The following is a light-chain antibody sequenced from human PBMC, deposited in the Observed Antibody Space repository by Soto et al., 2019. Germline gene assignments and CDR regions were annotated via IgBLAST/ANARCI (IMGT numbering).Light chain of an antibody. CDR2: DAS. V-gene: IGKV1-33*01. J-gene: IGKJ2*01. Sequence: DIQXXQSPSSLSAXXXXRVTXTXXASQDISNYLNWYQQKPGKAPKLLIYDASNLETGVPSRFSGSGSGTDFTFTISSLQPEDIATYYCQQYDNLPPMYTFGQGTKLEIK. CDR3: QQYDNLPPMYT. CDR1: QDISNY.